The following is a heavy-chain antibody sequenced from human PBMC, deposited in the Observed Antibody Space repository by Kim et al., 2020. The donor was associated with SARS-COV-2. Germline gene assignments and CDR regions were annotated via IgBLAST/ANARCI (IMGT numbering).Heavy chain of an antibody. J-gene: IGHJ3*02. Sequence: SQTLSLTCAISGDSVSSNSVAWNWVRQSPSRGLEWLGRTYYRSKWYNDYAVSVKGRISINPDTSQNQFSLQLNSMTPEDTAVYYCARGSNSAFDIWGQWTVVTVSS. D-gene: IGHD4-4*01. CDR1: GDSVSSNSVA. V-gene: IGHV6-1*01. CDR3: ARGSNSAFDI. CDR2: TYYRSKWYN.